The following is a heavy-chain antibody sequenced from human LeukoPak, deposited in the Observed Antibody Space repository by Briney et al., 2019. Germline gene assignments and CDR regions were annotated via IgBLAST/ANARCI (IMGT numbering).Heavy chain of an antibody. CDR2: IYPGGSET. Sequence: GESLQISCKGLGYSFISYWNAWVRQRPGKGVEWMGIIYPGGSETRYYPSFQGQVTISADRSTSTAYLQWSSLRASDTAIYYCARASRDGYNQNFDHWGQGTLVTVSS. V-gene: IGHV5-51*01. CDR3: ARASRDGYNQNFDH. D-gene: IGHD5-24*01. J-gene: IGHJ4*02. CDR1: GYSFISYW.